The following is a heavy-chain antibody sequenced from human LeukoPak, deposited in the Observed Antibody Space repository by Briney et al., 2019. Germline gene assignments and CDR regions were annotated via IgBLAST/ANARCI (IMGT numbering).Heavy chain of an antibody. Sequence: PGGSLRLSCATSGFTFSSYSMNWVRQAPGKGLEWVSSISSSSSYIYYADSVKGRFTISRDNAKNSLYLQMNSLRAEDTAVYYCARVSSGWPYYFDYWGQGTLVTVSS. D-gene: IGHD6-19*01. J-gene: IGHJ4*02. CDR2: ISSSSSYI. V-gene: IGHV3-21*04. CDR3: ARVSSGWPYYFDY. CDR1: GFTFSSYS.